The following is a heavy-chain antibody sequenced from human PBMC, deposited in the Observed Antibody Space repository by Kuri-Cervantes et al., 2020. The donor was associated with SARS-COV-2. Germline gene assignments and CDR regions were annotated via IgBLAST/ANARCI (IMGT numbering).Heavy chain of an antibody. CDR2: ISAYNGNT. J-gene: IGHJ4*02. Sequence: GESLKISCKGSGYTFTSYGISWVRQAPGQGLEWMGWISAYNGNTNYAQKLQGRVTMTTDTSTSTAYMELRSLRSDDTAVYYCARDLRLGKSLDYWGQGTLVTVSS. CDR1: GYTFTSYG. D-gene: IGHD7-27*01. CDR3: ARDLRLGKSLDY. V-gene: IGHV1-18*01.